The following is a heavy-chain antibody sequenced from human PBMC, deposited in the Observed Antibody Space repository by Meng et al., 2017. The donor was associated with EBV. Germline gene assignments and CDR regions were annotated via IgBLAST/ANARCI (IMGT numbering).Heavy chain of an antibody. Sequence: SGLPLVVPTQDLTLTFTLSVLSSRIGGVCVGWLRQPPGKALEWLALIYWDDDKRYSPSLKSRLTITKDTSKNQVVLTMTNMDPVDTATYYCAHRRDEYSSSWYGWFDPWGQGTLVTVSS. J-gene: IGHJ5*02. V-gene: IGHV2-5*02. D-gene: IGHD6-13*01. CDR3: AHRRDEYSSSWYGWFDP. CDR1: VLSSRIGGVC. CDR2: IYWDDDK.